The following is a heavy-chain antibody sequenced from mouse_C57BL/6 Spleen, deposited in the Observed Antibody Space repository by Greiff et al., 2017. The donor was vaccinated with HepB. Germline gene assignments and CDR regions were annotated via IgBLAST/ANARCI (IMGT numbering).Heavy chain of an antibody. J-gene: IGHJ4*01. D-gene: IGHD1-1*01. V-gene: IGHV1-52*01. CDR3: ARRYYYGSRKGYDMDY. CDR2: IDPSDSET. CDR1: VYTFTSYW. Sequence: QVQLQPGAELVRPGSSVKLSCKASVYTFTSYWMHWVKQRPIQGLEWIGNIDPSDSETHYNQKFKDKATLTVDKSSSTAYMQLSSLTSEDSAVYYCARRYYYGSRKGYDMDYWGQGTSVTVSS.